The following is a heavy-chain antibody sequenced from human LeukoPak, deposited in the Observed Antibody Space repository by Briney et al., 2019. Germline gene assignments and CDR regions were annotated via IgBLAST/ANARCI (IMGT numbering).Heavy chain of an antibody. D-gene: IGHD5-12*01. CDR1: GYTFTGYY. CDR3: ARYSGYDVPFEF. J-gene: IGHJ4*02. CDR2: INPNSGGT. Sequence: GASVKVSCKPSGYTFTGYYMHWVRQAPGQGLEGMGWINPNSGGTSYEQKFQGRVTMTRDTSDTTAYMKLRRLRSDDTAVYYYARYSGYDVPFEFWGQGTLVTVSS. V-gene: IGHV1-2*02.